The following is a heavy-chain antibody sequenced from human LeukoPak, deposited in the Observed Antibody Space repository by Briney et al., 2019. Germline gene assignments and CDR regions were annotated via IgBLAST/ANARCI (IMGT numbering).Heavy chain of an antibody. CDR2: ISSSGSTR. CDR3: ARGGATTFGLWGNAFDI. V-gene: IGHV3-48*01. D-gene: IGHD3-3*01. CDR1: GFIFSSYS. J-gene: IGHJ3*02. Sequence: QSGGSLRLSCAASGFIFSSYSMNWVRQAPGKGLEWVSYISSSGSTRYYADSVKGRFTISRDNAKNSLYLQMNSLRAEDTAVYYCARGGATTFGLWGNAFDIWGQGTMVTVSS.